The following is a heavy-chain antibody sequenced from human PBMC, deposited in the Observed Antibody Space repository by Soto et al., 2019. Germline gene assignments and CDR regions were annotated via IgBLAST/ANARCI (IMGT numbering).Heavy chain of an antibody. D-gene: IGHD3-10*01. CDR3: AARYGSGYRAFDY. V-gene: IGHV1-69*02. CDR2: INPIVSMS. CDR1: GDTFSFYT. J-gene: IGHJ4*02. Sequence: QVQLVQSGTEVKKPGSSVKVSCKASGDTFSFYTINWVRQAPGLGLEWVGRINPIVSMSNYAPKFQGRVSMTADKSTSTAYMALRSLRSDDTAMYYCAARYGSGYRAFDYWGQGALVIVSS.